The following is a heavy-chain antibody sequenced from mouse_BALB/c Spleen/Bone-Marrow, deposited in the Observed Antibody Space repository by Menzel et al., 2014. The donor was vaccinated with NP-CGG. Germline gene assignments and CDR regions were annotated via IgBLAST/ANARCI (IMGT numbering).Heavy chain of an antibody. CDR1: GFTFSSYG. D-gene: IGHD2-4*01. Sequence: EVQLQQSGGGLVQPGEPLKISCAASGFTFSSYGMSWVCQTPDKRMDLVATINSNGGSTYYSDRVKGRFTISRDNAKNTLYLQMSSLKSEDTAMYYCARDNNYDYDGFAYWGQGTLVTVSA. J-gene: IGHJ3*01. V-gene: IGHV5-6-3*01. CDR2: INSNGGST. CDR3: ARDNNYDYDGFAY.